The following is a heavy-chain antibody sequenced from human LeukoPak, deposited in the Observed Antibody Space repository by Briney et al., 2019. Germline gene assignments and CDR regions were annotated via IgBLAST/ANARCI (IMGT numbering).Heavy chain of an antibody. V-gene: IGHV4-39*07. CDR2: IYYSGST. CDR1: GGSISSSSYY. CDR3: ARELGRGVSYFDY. Sequence: SETLSLTCTVSGGSISSSSYYWGWIRQPPGKGLEWIGSIYYSGSTYDNPSLKSRVTISVDTSKNQFSLKLSSVTAADTAVYYCARELGRGVSYFDYWGQGTLVTVST. D-gene: IGHD3-10*01. J-gene: IGHJ4*02.